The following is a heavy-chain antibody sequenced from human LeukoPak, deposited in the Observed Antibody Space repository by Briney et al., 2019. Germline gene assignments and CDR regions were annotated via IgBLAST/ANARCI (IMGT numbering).Heavy chain of an antibody. J-gene: IGHJ4*02. Sequence: PSETLSLTCTVSGGSISSSGYYWGWIRQPPGKGLEWIGSIYYSGSTYYNPSLKSRVTISVDTSKNQFSLKLSSVTAADTAVYYCARETRNYYDSSGYYCIDYWGQGTLVTVSS. V-gene: IGHV4-39*07. CDR2: IYYSGST. CDR3: ARETRNYYDSSGYYCIDY. D-gene: IGHD3-22*01. CDR1: GGSISSSGYY.